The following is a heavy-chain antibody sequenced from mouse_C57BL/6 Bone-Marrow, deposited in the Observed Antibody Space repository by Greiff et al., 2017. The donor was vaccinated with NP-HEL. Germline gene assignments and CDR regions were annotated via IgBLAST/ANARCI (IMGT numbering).Heavy chain of an antibody. D-gene: IGHD1-1*01. CDR1: GYTFTSYW. V-gene: IGHV1-72*01. CDR2: IDPNSGGT. CDR3: AREDYGSSPHWYFDV. J-gene: IGHJ1*03. Sequence: QVQLKQPGAELVKPGASVKLSCKASGYTFTSYWMHWVKQRPGRGLEWIGRIDPNSGGTKYNEKFKSKATLTVDKPSSTAYMQLSSLTSEDSAVYYCAREDYGSSPHWYFDVWGTGTTVTVSS.